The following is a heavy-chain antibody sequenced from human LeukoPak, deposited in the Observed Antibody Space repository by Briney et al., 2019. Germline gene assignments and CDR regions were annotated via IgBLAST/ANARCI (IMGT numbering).Heavy chain of an antibody. Sequence: ASVKVSCKASGYTFTGYYMHWVRQAPGQGLEWMGWINPNSGGTNYAQKFQGRVTMTRDTSISTAYMELSRLRSDDTAVYYCAREFRNYGRKATYYFDYWGQGTLVTVSS. V-gene: IGHV1-2*02. CDR2: INPNSGGT. D-gene: IGHD5-12*01. CDR1: GYTFTGYY. J-gene: IGHJ4*02. CDR3: AREFRNYGRKATYYFDY.